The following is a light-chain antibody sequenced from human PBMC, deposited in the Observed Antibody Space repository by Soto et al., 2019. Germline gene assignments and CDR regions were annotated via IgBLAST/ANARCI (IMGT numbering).Light chain of an antibody. CDR2: KAS. Sequence: DIQMTQSPSTVSASVGERVTITCRASQNIGRWLAWYQQQPGKAPKLLIYKASTLESGVPSRFSGSGSGTDFTLTINSLQPDDFATYYCQQHDNLRTFGQGTKVEIK. J-gene: IGKJ1*01. V-gene: IGKV1-5*03. CDR3: QQHDNLRT. CDR1: QNIGRW.